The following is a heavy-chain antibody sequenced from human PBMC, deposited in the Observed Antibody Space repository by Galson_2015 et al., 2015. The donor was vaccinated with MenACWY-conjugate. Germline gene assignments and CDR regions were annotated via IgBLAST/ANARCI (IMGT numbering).Heavy chain of an antibody. D-gene: IGHD2/OR15-2a*01. V-gene: IGHV4-61*08. J-gene: IGHJ4*02. CDR3: AREFSY. Sequence: TLSLTCTVSGGSASSSGYYRTWIRQPPGKGLEWIGLIYDSGTTKYNPSLKGRVTISLDTSKNQVSLKLSSVTAADTAVYYCAREFSYWGQGTLVTVSS. CDR1: GGSASSSGYY. CDR2: IYDSGTT.